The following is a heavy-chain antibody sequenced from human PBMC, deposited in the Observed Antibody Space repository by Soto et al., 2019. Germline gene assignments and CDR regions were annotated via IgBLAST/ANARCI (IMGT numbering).Heavy chain of an antibody. Sequence: QVQLQQWGAGLLKPSETLSLTCAVYGGSFSGYYWSWIRQPPGKGLEWIGEINHSGSTNYNPSLKSRVTISVDTSKNQFSLKLSSVTAADTAVYYCAREGQGGSYSTTHDAFDIWGQGTMVTVSS. CDR2: INHSGST. D-gene: IGHD1-26*01. V-gene: IGHV4-34*01. CDR3: AREGQGGSYSTTHDAFDI. J-gene: IGHJ3*02. CDR1: GGSFSGYY.